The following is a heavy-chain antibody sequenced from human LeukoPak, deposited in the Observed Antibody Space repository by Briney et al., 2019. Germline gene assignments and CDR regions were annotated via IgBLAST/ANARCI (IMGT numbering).Heavy chain of an antibody. CDR1: GFTFSNHW. Sequence: GGSLRLSCAASGFTFSNHWMNWVRQAPGKGLVWVSRINTGGSSTTYADSVKGRFTISRDNSKNTLYLQMDSLRAEDTAKYYCAKSLLTTASGTGRAFDIWGQGTMVTVSA. V-gene: IGHV3-74*01. D-gene: IGHD1-26*01. CDR3: AKSLLTTASGTGRAFDI. J-gene: IGHJ3*02. CDR2: INTGGSST.